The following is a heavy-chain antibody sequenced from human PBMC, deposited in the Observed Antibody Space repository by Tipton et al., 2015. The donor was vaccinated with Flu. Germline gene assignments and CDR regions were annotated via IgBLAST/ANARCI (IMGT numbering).Heavy chain of an antibody. J-gene: IGHJ5*02. V-gene: IGHV4-59*01. CDR1: GGSISSYY. CDR2: IYYSGST. Sequence: TLSLTCTVSGGSISSYYWSWIRQPPGKGLEWIGNIYYSGSTNYNPSLKSRVTISIDTSKNQFSLELSSVTAADTAMYYCARASVTIFGVVSTLLDPWGQGTLVTVSS. CDR3: ARASVTIFGVVSTLLDP. D-gene: IGHD3-3*01.